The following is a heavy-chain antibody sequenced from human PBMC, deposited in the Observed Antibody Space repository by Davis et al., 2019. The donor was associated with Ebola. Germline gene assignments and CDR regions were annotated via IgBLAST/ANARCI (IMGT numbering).Heavy chain of an antibody. J-gene: IGHJ4*02. Sequence: GGSLRLSCGASGFTFSTNSMNWVRQAPGKGLEWVSYINSNSGTIYYADSVKGRFTISRDNGKNSVYLQMNSLREEDTAVYYCAKTGDGSGSYFPNWGQGTLVTVSS. CDR3: AKTGDGSGSYFPN. CDR2: INSNSGTI. CDR1: GFTFSTNS. D-gene: IGHD3-10*01. V-gene: IGHV3-48*02.